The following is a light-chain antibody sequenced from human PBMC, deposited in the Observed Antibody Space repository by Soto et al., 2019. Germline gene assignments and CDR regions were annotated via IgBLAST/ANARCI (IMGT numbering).Light chain of an antibody. Sequence: QSVLTQPPSASGTPGQRVTISCSGSSSDIGSNVVNWYRQLPGTAPKLLIYTSDQRPSGVPDRFSGSKSGTAASVAISGLRSEDEADYYCAAWDDSLNGPVFGGGTKLTVL. CDR2: TSD. CDR1: SSDIGSNV. J-gene: IGLJ3*02. CDR3: AAWDDSLNGPV. V-gene: IGLV1-44*01.